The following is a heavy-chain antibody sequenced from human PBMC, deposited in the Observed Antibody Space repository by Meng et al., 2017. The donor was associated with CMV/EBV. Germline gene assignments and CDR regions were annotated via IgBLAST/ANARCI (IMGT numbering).Heavy chain of an antibody. CDR3: STSDKFEEGTLMDC. V-gene: IGHV1-24*01. CDR1: GYTLTELA. J-gene: IGHJ4*02. CDR2: FDPEDGET. D-gene: IGHD3/OR15-3a*01. Sequence: ASVKVSCKVSGYTLTELAMHWVRQGPGKGLEWMGGFDPEDGETMYARKFQGRVTMTEDTSSDTAYMELISLRSEDTAIYYCSTSDKFEEGTLMDCWGQGTLVTVSS.